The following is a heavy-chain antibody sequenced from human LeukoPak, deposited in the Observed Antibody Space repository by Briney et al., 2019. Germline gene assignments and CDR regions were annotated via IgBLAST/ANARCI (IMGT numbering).Heavy chain of an antibody. V-gene: IGHV3-23*01. D-gene: IGHD1-26*01. CDR2: ISGIGGST. CDR1: GFTFNSYA. Sequence: GGSLRLSCAASGFTFNSYATSWVRQAPGKGLEWVSAISGIGGSTYYADSVKGRFTISRDNSKNTLYLQMNSLRAEDTAVYYCATPLSGATTGYDYWGQGALVTVSS. CDR3: ATPLSGATTGYDY. J-gene: IGHJ4*02.